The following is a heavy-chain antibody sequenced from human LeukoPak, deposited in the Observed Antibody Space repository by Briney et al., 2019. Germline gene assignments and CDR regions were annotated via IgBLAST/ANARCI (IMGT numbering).Heavy chain of an antibody. CDR3: ARDVGLYSGNCVDY. Sequence: ASVKVSCKASGYTLRSYGISWVRQAPGQGLEWMGWISPYNGNTKYSQKMQGRATMYTDTSTSAAYMELRSLRSDDTAVYYCARDVGLYSGNCVDYWGPGTLVTVSS. V-gene: IGHV1-18*01. CDR1: GYTLRSYG. D-gene: IGHD4-23*01. CDR2: ISPYNGNT. J-gene: IGHJ4*02.